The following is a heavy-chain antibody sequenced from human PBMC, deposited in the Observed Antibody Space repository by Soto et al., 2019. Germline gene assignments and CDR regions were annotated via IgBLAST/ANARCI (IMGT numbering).Heavy chain of an antibody. CDR1: GFPFSIYS. CDR2: ITSDTNTI. D-gene: IGHD6-19*01. J-gene: IGHJ4*02. Sequence: EVQLVESGGGLVQPGGSLRLSCAASGFPFSIYSMNWVRQAPGKGLEWSSYITSDTNTIKYADSVKGRITISRDNAKNLVYLQMHSLRDEDTAVYFCARSVEGHFDYWGQGTVVTVSS. CDR3: ARSVEGHFDY. V-gene: IGHV3-48*02.